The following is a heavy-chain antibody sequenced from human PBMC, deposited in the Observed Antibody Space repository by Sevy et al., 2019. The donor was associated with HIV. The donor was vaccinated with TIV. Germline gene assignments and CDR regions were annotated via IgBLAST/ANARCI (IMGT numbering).Heavy chain of an antibody. CDR2: IYYSGST. Sequence: LSLTCTVSGGSISSYYWSWIRQPPGKGLEWIGYIYYSGSTNYKPSLKSRVTISVDTSKNQFSLKLSSVTAADTAVYYCARRIHYYYYGMDVWGQGTTVTVSS. CDR1: GGSISSYY. CDR3: ARRIHYYYYGMDV. D-gene: IGHD2-15*01. V-gene: IGHV4-59*13. J-gene: IGHJ6*02.